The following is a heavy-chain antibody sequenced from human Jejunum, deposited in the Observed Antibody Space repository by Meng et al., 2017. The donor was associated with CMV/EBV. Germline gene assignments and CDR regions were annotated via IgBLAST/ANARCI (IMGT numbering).Heavy chain of an antibody. Sequence: QVHRQGSGPGMGKPSQTLSLTCPVAGGSIGSGEYYWSWSRQPPGKGLEWIGYIHDTGSTYYNPSLKSRVDISLGTSRNHFSLTLSSVTAEDTAVYFCARGSIFVSFDSWGQGTLVTVSS. CDR2: IHDTGST. CDR3: ARGSIFVSFDS. J-gene: IGHJ4*02. CDR1: GGSIGSGEYY. D-gene: IGHD3-3*01. V-gene: IGHV4-30-4*08.